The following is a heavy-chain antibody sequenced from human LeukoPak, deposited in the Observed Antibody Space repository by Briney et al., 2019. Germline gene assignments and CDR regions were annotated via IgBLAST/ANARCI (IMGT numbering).Heavy chain of an antibody. Sequence: PSETLSLTCAVYDGSFSGYYWGWIRQPPGKGLEWIGCIYYSGSTYYNPSLKSRVTISVDTSKNQFSLKLSSVTAADTAVYYCARDYQGGYGDKTVDYWGQGTLVTVSS. D-gene: IGHD5-18*01. CDR3: ARDYQGGYGDKTVDY. CDR2: IYYSGST. CDR1: DGSFSGYY. V-gene: IGHV4-34*01. J-gene: IGHJ4*02.